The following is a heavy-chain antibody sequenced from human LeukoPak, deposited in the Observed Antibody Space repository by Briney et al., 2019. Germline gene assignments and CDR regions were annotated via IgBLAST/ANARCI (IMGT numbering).Heavy chain of an antibody. CDR3: ARGRGVETGTSLFDY. Sequence: PSETLSLTCAVYGGSFSGYYWSWIRQPPGKGLEWIGEINHSGSTNYNPSLKSRVTISVDTSKNQFSLKLSSVTAADTAVYYCARGRGVETGTSLFDYWGQGTLVTVSS. D-gene: IGHD1-1*01. CDR1: GGSFSGYY. J-gene: IGHJ4*02. V-gene: IGHV4-34*01. CDR2: INHSGST.